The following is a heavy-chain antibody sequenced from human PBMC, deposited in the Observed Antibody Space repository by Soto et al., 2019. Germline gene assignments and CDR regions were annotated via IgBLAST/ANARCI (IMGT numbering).Heavy chain of an antibody. Sequence: QVQLVESGGGVVQPGRSLRLSCAASGFTFSSYGMHWVRQAPGKGLEWVAVISYDGSNKYYADSVKGRFTISRGNSKNTLYLQMNSLRAEDTAVYYCAKDHSSGWLYFDYWGQGTLVTVSS. J-gene: IGHJ4*02. D-gene: IGHD6-19*01. CDR3: AKDHSSGWLYFDY. CDR2: ISYDGSNK. CDR1: GFTFSSYG. V-gene: IGHV3-30*18.